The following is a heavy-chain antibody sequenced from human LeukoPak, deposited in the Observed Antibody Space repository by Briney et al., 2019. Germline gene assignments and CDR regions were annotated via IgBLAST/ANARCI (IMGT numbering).Heavy chain of an antibody. V-gene: IGHV3-23*01. J-gene: IGHJ4*02. CDR3: AKGGVYGDYYFDY. D-gene: IGHD4-17*01. CDR1: GFTFSSYW. Sequence: PGGSLRLSCAASGFTFSSYWMNWARQAPGKGLEWVSVISGSGGDTYYADSVKGRFTISGDSSKNTVYLQMNSLRAEDTALYYCAKGGVYGDYYFDYWGQGTLVTVSS. CDR2: ISGSGGDT.